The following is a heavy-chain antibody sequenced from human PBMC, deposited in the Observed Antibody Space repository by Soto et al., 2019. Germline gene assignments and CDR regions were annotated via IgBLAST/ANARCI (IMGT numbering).Heavy chain of an antibody. V-gene: IGHV4-39*01. J-gene: IGHJ5*02. D-gene: IGHD3-22*01. CDR2: TYFGGMT. CDR1: GDSISRGFYY. CDR3: ATVPETFSPAGYYLNYFDP. Sequence: PSETLSLTCTVSGDSISRGFYYWSWIRQHPGKGLEWIASTYFGGMTYYNPSLKSRISISVDTSQRQFSLRLDSVTAADTAVYYCATVPETFSPAGYYLNYFDPWGQGTLVTVSS.